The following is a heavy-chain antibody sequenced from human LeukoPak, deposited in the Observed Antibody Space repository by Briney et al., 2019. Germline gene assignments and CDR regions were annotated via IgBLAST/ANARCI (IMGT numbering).Heavy chain of an antibody. J-gene: IGHJ4*02. V-gene: IGHV3-11*01. CDR1: GLTFSDEY. CDR3: VRGRGAGPGAHFDY. Sequence: GGSLRLSCAASGLTFSDEYMSWIRQAPGKGLEWVSYISNTGDFIAYADSVKGRFTMSRDNAKNSLYLQMNSLRAEDAAAYYCVRGRGAGPGAHFDYWVQGTLATVPS. D-gene: IGHD3-10*01. CDR2: ISNTGDFI.